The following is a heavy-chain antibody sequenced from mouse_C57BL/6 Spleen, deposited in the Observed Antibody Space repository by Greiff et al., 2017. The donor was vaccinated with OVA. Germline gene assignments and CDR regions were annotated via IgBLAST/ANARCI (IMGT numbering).Heavy chain of an antibody. CDR3: ARDLSYDYFMDY. V-gene: IGHV3-6*01. CDR1: GYSITSGYY. D-gene: IGHD2-4*01. Sequence: EVQLVESGPGLVKPSQSLSLTCSVTGYSITSGYYWNWIRQFPGNKLEWMGYISYDGSNNYNPSLKNRISITRDTSKNQFFLKLNSVTTEDTATYYCARDLSYDYFMDYWGQGTSVTVSS. CDR2: ISYDGSN. J-gene: IGHJ4*01.